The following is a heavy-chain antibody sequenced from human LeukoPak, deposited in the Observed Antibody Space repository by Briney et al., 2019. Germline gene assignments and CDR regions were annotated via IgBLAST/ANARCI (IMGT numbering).Heavy chain of an antibody. CDR2: IYYTGST. CDR1: GDSISSYY. D-gene: IGHD2-8*01. V-gene: IGHV4-59*01. Sequence: SETLSLTCTVSGDSISSYYWSWIRQPPGKGLEWIGYIYYTGSTSYNPSLKSRVTISVDTSKSQLSLKLRSVTAADTAVYYCARIGDVLMVYAMYAFDIWGQGTMVTVSS. J-gene: IGHJ3*02. CDR3: ARIGDVLMVYAMYAFDI.